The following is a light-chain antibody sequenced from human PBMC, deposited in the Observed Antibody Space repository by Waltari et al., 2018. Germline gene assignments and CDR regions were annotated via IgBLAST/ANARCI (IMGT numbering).Light chain of an antibody. J-gene: IGLJ2*01. CDR1: SSDIGAYNF. V-gene: IGLV2-14*03. CDR2: DVS. CDR3: SSYTTTNIVV. Sequence: QSALTQPASVSGSPGQSITISCTGSSSDIGAYNFVSLYQQHPGKAPQLMIYDVSKRPSGVSNRFSGSKSGNTASLTIYGLQVEDEADYFCSSYTTTNIVVFGGGTELTVL.